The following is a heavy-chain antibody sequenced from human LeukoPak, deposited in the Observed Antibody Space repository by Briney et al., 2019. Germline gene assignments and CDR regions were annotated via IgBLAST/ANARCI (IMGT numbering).Heavy chain of an antibody. J-gene: IGHJ5*02. D-gene: IGHD6-19*01. CDR3: ARGDRAVAGAWGWFDP. CDR2: IHASGST. V-gene: IGHV4-4*07. Sequence: SETLSLTCTVSNGSISSYYWSWIRQPAGKGLEWIGRIHASGSTNYNPSLKSRVTMSVDTPKHQFSLKLSSVTAADTAIYFCARGDRAVAGAWGWFDPWGQGTLVTVSS. CDR1: NGSISSYY.